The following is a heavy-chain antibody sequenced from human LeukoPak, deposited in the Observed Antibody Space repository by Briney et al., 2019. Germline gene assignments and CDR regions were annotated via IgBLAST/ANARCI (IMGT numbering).Heavy chain of an antibody. CDR1: GYTFTSYA. V-gene: IGHV1-3*01. D-gene: IGHD6-13*01. J-gene: IGHJ4*02. CDR2: INAGNGNT. CDR3: AAGESIAAAGFDY. Sequence: GASVKVSCKASGYTFTSYAMHWVRQAPGQRLEWMGWINAGNGNTKYSQKFQGRVTITRDTSASTAYMELSSLRSEDTVVYYCAAGESIAAAGFDYWGQGTLVTVSS.